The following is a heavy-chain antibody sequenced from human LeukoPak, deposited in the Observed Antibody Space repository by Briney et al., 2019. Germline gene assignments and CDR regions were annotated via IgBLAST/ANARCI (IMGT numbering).Heavy chain of an antibody. CDR2: INDDGSRT. CDR3: ARALGSPLDY. D-gene: IGHD1-26*01. J-gene: IGHJ4*02. Sequence: GGSLRLSCAASGFSFSTTWMHWVRQAPGKGLVWVSRINDDGSRTTSADSVKGRFTISRDNAKNTVYLQMNSLRAEDTAVYYCARALGSPLDYWGQGTLLIVSS. V-gene: IGHV3-74*03. CDR1: GFSFSTTW.